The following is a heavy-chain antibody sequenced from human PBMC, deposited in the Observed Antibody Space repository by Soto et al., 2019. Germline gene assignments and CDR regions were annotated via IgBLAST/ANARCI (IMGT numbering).Heavy chain of an antibody. Sequence: QITLKESGPTLVKPTQPLTLTCTFSGFSLSTHGVGVGWIRQPAGKALEWLALIYWDDDKRYSASLNSRLTITKDTSKNQVVLTMTNVDPVDTATYYCAHAMLYCTGGSCSTWFDSWGPGTLVTVSS. V-gene: IGHV2-5*02. CDR1: GFSLSTHGVG. J-gene: IGHJ5*01. CDR3: AHAMLYCTGGSCSTWFDS. D-gene: IGHD2-15*01. CDR2: IYWDDDK.